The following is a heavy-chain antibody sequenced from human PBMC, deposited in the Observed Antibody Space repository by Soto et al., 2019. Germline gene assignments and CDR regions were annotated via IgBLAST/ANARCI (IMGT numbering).Heavy chain of an antibody. V-gene: IGHV4-30-2*01. CDR3: ARGMTTVTTLDY. D-gene: IGHD4-17*01. CDR1: GGSISSSDYS. Sequence: PSETLSLTCTVSGGSISSSDYSWTWIRQPPGKGLEWIGYIYHSGSTYYNPSLKSRVTISVDRSKNQFSLKLSSVTAADTAVYYRARGMTTVTTLDYWGQGTLVTVSS. CDR2: IYHSGST. J-gene: IGHJ4*02.